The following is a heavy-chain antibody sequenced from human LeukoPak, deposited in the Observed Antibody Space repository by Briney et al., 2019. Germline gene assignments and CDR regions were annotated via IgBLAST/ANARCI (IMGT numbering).Heavy chain of an antibody. Sequence: SETLSLTCTVSGYSISSAYFWGWIRQPPGKGLEWIGSINHSGTTYYNPSLKSRVTISVDTSNNQFSLRLSPVTAADTAVYYCARQTGSGLFILPGGQGTLVTVSS. CDR1: GYSISSAYF. CDR3: ARQTGSGLFILP. V-gene: IGHV4-38-2*02. J-gene: IGHJ4*02. D-gene: IGHD3/OR15-3a*01. CDR2: INHSGTT.